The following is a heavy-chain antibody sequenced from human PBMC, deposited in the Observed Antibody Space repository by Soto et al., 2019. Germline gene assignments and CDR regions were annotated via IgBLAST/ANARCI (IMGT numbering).Heavy chain of an antibody. Sequence: EVQLVESGEGLVQPGGSLRLSCAASGFTFSSYAMHWVRQAPGKGLEYVSAISSNGGSTYYADSVKGRFTISRDNSKNTLYLQMGSRRAEDMAVYYCARGSYHLDYWGQGTLVTVSS. J-gene: IGHJ4*02. CDR1: GFTFSSYA. V-gene: IGHV3-64*02. D-gene: IGHD1-26*01. CDR2: ISSNGGST. CDR3: ARGSYHLDY.